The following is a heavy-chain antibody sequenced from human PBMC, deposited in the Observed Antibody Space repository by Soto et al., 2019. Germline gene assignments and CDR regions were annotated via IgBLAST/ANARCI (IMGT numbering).Heavy chain of an antibody. D-gene: IGHD3-10*01. CDR2: INHSGST. Sequence: SETLSLTCAVYGGSFSGYSWTWIRQPPGTGLEWIGEINHSGSTNYNPSLKSRVTISVDTSKNQFSLKLTSVTAADTAVYYCARDKITVLFDYWGQGTLVTVSS. V-gene: IGHV4-34*01. CDR3: ARDKITVLFDY. CDR1: GGSFSGYS. J-gene: IGHJ4*02.